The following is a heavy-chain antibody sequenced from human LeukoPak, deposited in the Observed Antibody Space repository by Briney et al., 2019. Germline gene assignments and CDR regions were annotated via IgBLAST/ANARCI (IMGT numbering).Heavy chain of an antibody. CDR2: IWYDGSNT. J-gene: IGHJ6*03. D-gene: IGHD6-13*01. CDR1: GFTFSSYG. CDR3: AKEKYSSSWYYYYYYMDV. Sequence: GGSLRLSCAASGFTFSSYGMHWVRQAPGKGLEWVAVIWYDGSNTYYTDSVKGRFTISRDNSKNTLYLQMNSLRAEDTAVYYCAKEKYSSSWYYYYYYMDVWGKGTTVTVSS. V-gene: IGHV3-33*06.